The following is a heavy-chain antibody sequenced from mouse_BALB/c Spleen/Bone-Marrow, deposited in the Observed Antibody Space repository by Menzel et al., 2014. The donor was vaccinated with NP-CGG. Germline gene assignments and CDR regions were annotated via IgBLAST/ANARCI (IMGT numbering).Heavy chain of an antibody. CDR2: IDPVNGNT. V-gene: IGHV14-3*02. J-gene: IGHJ3*01. CDR1: GFNIKDTY. Sequence: EVHLVESGAELVKPGASVKLSCTASGFNIKDTYMHWVKQRPEQGLEWIGRIDPVNGNTKYDPKFQGKATITADTSSNTAYLQLSSLTSEDTAVYYCARGYDEFAYWGQGTLVTVSA. CDR3: ARGYDEFAY. D-gene: IGHD2-2*01.